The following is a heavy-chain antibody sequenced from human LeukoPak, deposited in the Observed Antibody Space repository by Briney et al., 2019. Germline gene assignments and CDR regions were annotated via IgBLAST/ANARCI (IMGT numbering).Heavy chain of an antibody. CDR1: GGSTGSDY. CDR3: AREYGGAVIDY. D-gene: IGHD3-10*01. Sequence: PSETLSLTCTVSGGSTGSDYWGWIRQPPGKGLEWIGSIYHSGSTYYNPSLKSRVTISVDTSKNQFSLKLSSVTAADTAVYYCAREYGGAVIDYWGQGTLVTVSS. CDR2: IYHSGST. V-gene: IGHV4-38-2*02. J-gene: IGHJ4*02.